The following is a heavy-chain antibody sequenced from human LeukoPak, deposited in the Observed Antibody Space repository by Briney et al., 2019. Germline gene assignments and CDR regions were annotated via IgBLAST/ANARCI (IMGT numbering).Heavy chain of an antibody. CDR2: IKQDGSDK. Sequence: GGSLRLSCAASGFTFNNYWMSWVRQAPGKGLEWVAKIKQDGSDKYYVGSVKGRCTISRDNAKNSLFLQMNSLRVEDTAIYYCVREPAFDYWGQGTLVTVPS. J-gene: IGHJ4*02. CDR3: VREPAFDY. V-gene: IGHV3-7*01. CDR1: GFTFNNYW.